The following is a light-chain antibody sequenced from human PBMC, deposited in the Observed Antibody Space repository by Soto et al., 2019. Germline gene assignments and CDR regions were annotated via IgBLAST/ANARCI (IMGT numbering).Light chain of an antibody. V-gene: IGLV1-40*03. CDR1: NTNIGAGYD. CDR3: PSYDSSLSAWKV. J-gene: IGLJ3*02. CDR2: ANI. Sequence: QTVVTQPPSVSGAPGQRVSISCTGTNTNIGAGYDVHWYQSPPVTAPKLLIYANINRPSGVPDRFSGSKSGASAFLVITGLKDEDEDDYYCPSYDSSLSAWKVFGGGTKLTV.